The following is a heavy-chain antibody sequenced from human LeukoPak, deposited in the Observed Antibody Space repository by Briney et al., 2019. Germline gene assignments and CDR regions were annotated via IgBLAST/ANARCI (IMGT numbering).Heavy chain of an antibody. CDR3: ASGGRAVAGPDY. CDR1: GFTFDDYA. Sequence: GGSLRLSCAASGFTFDDYAMHWVRQVPGKGLEWVSVISWNSVVIAYADSVKGRFTVSRDNAKNSLFLQMDSLKAEDTALYYCASGGRAVAGPDYWGQGTLVTVSS. V-gene: IGHV3-9*01. CDR2: ISWNSVVI. D-gene: IGHD6-19*01. J-gene: IGHJ4*02.